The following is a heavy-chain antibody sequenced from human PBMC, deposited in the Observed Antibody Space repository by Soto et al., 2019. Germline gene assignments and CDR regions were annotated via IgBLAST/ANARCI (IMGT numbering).Heavy chain of an antibody. CDR3: AIIVVLEAFDM. CDR2: ISHDGTNK. V-gene: IGHV3-30*03. Sequence: QVQLVESGGGVVQPGRSLRLSCAASGFTFCSYGMQWVRQAPGKGLEWVAVISHDGTNKYFADSVKGRFTISRDNSKNTLYLQMNSLRAEDTAVYYCAIIVVLEAFDMWGQGTMVTVSS. CDR1: GFTFCSYG. D-gene: IGHD3-22*01. J-gene: IGHJ3*02.